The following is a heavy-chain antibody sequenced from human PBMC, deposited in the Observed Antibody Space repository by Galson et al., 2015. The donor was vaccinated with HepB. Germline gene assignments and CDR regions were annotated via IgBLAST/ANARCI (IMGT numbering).Heavy chain of an antibody. CDR3: ARDYGFGPHPGHFDY. V-gene: IGHV3-7*01. Sequence: SLRLSCAASEFTFSDYWMSWVRQTPGKGLEWVANIKQDGSEKYYADSVKGRFTISRDNADQSLFLHMYSLRAEDTAVYYCARDYGFGPHPGHFDYWGQGTLVTVSS. CDR2: IKQDGSEK. CDR1: EFTFSDYW. J-gene: IGHJ4*02. D-gene: IGHD3/OR15-3a*01.